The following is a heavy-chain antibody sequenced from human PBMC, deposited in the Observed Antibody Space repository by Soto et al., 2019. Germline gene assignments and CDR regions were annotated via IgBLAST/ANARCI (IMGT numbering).Heavy chain of an antibody. V-gene: IGHV3-23*01. CDR1: GFTFSSYA. CDR3: AKDSRSRGWDRGGGVDY. Sequence: EVQLLESGGGLVQPGGSLRLSCAASGFTFSSYAMSWVRQAPGKGLEWVSAISGSGGSTYYADSVKGRFTISRDNAKNPLYMEMNSLRAEDTAVYYCAKDSRSRGWDRGGGVDYWGQGTLVTVSS. J-gene: IGHJ4*02. CDR2: ISGSGGST. D-gene: IGHD6-19*01.